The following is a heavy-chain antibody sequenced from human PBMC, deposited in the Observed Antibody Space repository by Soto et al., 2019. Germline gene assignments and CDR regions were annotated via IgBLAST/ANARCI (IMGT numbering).Heavy chain of an antibody. CDR2: ISGSGGST. V-gene: IGHV3-23*01. J-gene: IGHJ4*02. Sequence: EVQLLESGGGLVQPGGSMRLSCAASGFTFSSYAMSWVRQAPGKGLEWASAISGSGGSTYYADSVKGRFTISRDNSKNTLYLQMNSLRAEDTAVYYCAKNSGEQWLRVIDYWGQGTLVTVSS. CDR3: AKNSGEQWLRVIDY. D-gene: IGHD6-19*01. CDR1: GFTFSSYA.